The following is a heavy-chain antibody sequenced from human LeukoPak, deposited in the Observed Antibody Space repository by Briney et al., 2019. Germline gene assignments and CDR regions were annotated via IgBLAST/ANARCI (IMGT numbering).Heavy chain of an antibody. Sequence: ASVNVSCKASGYTFTGYYMHWVRQAPGQGLEWMGWINPNSGGTNYAQKFQGRVTMTRDTSISTAYMELSRLRSDDTAVYYCARSMYSSSLGFDPWGQGTLVTVSS. CDR1: GYTFTGYY. J-gene: IGHJ5*02. CDR3: ARSMYSSSLGFDP. V-gene: IGHV1-2*02. CDR2: INPNSGGT. D-gene: IGHD6-6*01.